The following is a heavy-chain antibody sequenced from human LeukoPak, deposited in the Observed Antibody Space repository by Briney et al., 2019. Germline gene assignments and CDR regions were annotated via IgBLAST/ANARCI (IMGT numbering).Heavy chain of an antibody. J-gene: IGHJ4*02. V-gene: IGHV4-30-2*01. Sequence: SETLSLTCAVSGGSISSGGYSWSWIRQPPGKGLEWIGYIYHNGNTYYSPSLKSRVTISVDRSKNQLSLKLSSVTAADTAMYYCASGGYSYGFNYWGQGTLVTVSS. CDR2: IYHNGNT. CDR3: ASGGYSYGFNY. D-gene: IGHD5-18*01. CDR1: GGSISSGGYS.